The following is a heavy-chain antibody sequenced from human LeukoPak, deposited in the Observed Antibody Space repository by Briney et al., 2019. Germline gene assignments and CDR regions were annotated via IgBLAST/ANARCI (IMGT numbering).Heavy chain of an antibody. J-gene: IGHJ4*02. D-gene: IGHD5-24*01. V-gene: IGHV3-23*01. Sequence: AGGSLRLSCAASGFTFTNHAMAWVRLAAGKGLEWVSTLSDSGASTYYADSVKGRFSISRDNSRNTMYLQMDSLRAADTGVYFCARTPNRDGYSHIDFWGQGALVTVSS. CDR2: LSDSGAST. CDR1: GFTFTNHA. CDR3: ARTPNRDGYSHIDF.